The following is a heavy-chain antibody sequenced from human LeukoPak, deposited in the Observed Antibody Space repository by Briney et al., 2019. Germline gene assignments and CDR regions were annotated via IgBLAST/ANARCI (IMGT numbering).Heavy chain of an antibody. D-gene: IGHD3-22*01. CDR1: GYTLTELS. V-gene: IGHV1-24*01. CDR3: ATVRHYYDSSGSKDAFDI. J-gene: IGHJ3*02. Sequence: ASVKVSCKVSGYTLTELSMHWVRQAPGKGLEWMGGFGPEDGETIHAQKFQGRVTMTEDTSTDTAYMELSSLRSEDTTVYYCATVRHYYDSSGSKDAFDIWGQGTMVTVSS. CDR2: FGPEDGET.